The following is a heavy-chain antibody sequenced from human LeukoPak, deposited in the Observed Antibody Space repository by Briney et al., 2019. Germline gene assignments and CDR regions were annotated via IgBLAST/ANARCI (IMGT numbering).Heavy chain of an antibody. Sequence: SSETLSLTCTVSGGSISNYYWSWIRQPPGKGLEWIGYIYYSGSTNYNPSLKSRVTISVDTSKNQFSLKLNSVTAADTAVYYCARASSFDFWGQGTMVTVSS. J-gene: IGHJ3*01. D-gene: IGHD3-10*01. V-gene: IGHV4-59*01. CDR2: IYYSGST. CDR1: GGSISNYY. CDR3: ARASSFDF.